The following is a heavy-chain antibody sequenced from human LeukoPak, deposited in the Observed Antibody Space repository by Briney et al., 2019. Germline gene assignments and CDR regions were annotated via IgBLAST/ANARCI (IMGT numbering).Heavy chain of an antibody. CDR3: ARARVYCSSTSCSVDYYMDV. D-gene: IGHD2-2*01. V-gene: IGHV1-2*02. CDR2: INPNSGGT. Sequence: GASVKVSCKASGYTFTGYYMHWVRQAPGQGLEWMGWINPNSGGTNYAQKFQGRVTMTRDTSISTAYMELSRLRSDDTAVYYCARARVYCSSTSCSVDYYMDVWGKGTTVTVSS. J-gene: IGHJ6*03. CDR1: GYTFTGYY.